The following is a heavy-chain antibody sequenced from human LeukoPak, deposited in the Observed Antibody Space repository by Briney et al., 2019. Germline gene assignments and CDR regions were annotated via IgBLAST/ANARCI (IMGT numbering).Heavy chain of an antibody. CDR1: GYTFTSHA. V-gene: IGHV7-4-1*02. CDR2: INTNTGNP. CDR3: ARASAVQLLPLFDY. J-gene: IGHJ4*02. Sequence: ASVKVSCKASGYTFTSHAINWVRQAPGQGLEWMGWINTNTGNPTYVQGFTGRFVFSLDTSVSTAYLQISGLKAEDTAVYYCARASAVQLLPLFDYWGQGALVTVSS. D-gene: IGHD1-1*01.